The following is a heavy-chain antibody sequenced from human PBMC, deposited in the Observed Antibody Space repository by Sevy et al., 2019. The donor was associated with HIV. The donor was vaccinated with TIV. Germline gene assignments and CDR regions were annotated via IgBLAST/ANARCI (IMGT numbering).Heavy chain of an antibody. CDR3: ATHAGIAAAGIVFDY. Sequence: GGSLRLSCAASGFTFSDHYMEWVRQAPGKGLEWVGRIRNKADSYTTEYAASVKGRFTISRDDSKNSVYLLMNSLKTEDTAVYYCATHAGIAAAGIVFDYWGQGTLVTVSS. D-gene: IGHD6-13*01. CDR1: GFTFSDHY. V-gene: IGHV3-72*01. J-gene: IGHJ4*02. CDR2: IRNKADSYTT.